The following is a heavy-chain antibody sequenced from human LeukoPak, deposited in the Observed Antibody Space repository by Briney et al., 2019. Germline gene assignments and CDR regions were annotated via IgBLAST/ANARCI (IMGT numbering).Heavy chain of an antibody. J-gene: IGHJ4*02. CDR3: ARYDFGVVTNYYFNY. Sequence: ASVKVSCKASGYTFTGYYMHWVRQAPGQGLEWMGWISAYNGNTNYAQKLQGRVTMTTDTSTSTAYMELRSLRSDDTAVYYCARYDFGVVTNYYFNYWGQGTLVTVSS. CDR1: GYTFTGYY. CDR2: ISAYNGNT. D-gene: IGHD3-3*01. V-gene: IGHV1-18*04.